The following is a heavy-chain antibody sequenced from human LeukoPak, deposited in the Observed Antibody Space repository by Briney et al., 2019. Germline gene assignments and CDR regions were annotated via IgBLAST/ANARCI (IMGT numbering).Heavy chain of an antibody. Sequence: GGSLRLSCTTSGFTFGDFALSWFRQAPGKGLEWVGFIRSKANGGTTEYAASVKGRFTISRDDSKSIAYLQMNSLKSEDTAVYYCARDWYCSSSICYTDRNWFDPWGQGTLVTVSS. CDR3: ARDWYCSSSICYTDRNWFDP. J-gene: IGHJ5*02. CDR2: IRSKANGGTT. V-gene: IGHV3-49*03. CDR1: GFTFGDFA. D-gene: IGHD2-2*02.